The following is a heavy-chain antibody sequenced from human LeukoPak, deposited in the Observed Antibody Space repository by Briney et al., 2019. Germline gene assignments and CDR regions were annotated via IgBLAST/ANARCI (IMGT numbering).Heavy chain of an antibody. Sequence: PGGSLRLSCAASGFTFSSYEMNWVRQAPGKGLEWVSYISSSGSTIYYADSVKGRFTISRDNAKNSLYLQMNSLRAEDTAVCYCARDATEWNFDYWGQGTLVTVSS. D-gene: IGHD3-3*01. CDR3: ARDATEWNFDY. V-gene: IGHV3-48*03. CDR1: GFTFSSYE. CDR2: ISSSGSTI. J-gene: IGHJ4*02.